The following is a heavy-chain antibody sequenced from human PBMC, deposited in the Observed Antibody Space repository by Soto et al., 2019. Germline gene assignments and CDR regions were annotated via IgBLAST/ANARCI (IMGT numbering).Heavy chain of an antibody. V-gene: IGHV4-59*01. CDR1: GGSISSYY. CDR2: IYYSGST. CDR3: ARQDSSGWWYYFDY. D-gene: IGHD6-19*01. J-gene: IGHJ4*02. Sequence: LSLTCTVSGGSISSYYWSWIRQPPGKGLEWIGYIYYSGSTNYNPSLKSRVTISVDTSKNQFSLKLSSVTAADTAVYYCARQDSSGWWYYFDYWGQGXLVTVSS.